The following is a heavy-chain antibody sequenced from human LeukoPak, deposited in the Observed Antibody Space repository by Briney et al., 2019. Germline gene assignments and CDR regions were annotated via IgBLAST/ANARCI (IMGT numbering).Heavy chain of an antibody. CDR2: ISAYNGNT. CDR1: GYTFTSYG. V-gene: IGHV1-18*01. J-gene: IGHJ4*02. CDR3: ARGWLGWPIHPYYFDY. D-gene: IGHD6-19*01. Sequence: ASVKVSCKASGYTFTSYGISWVRQAPGQGLEWMGWISAYNGNTNYAQNLQGRVTMTTDTSTSTAYMELRSLRSDDTAVYYCARGWLGWPIHPYYFDYWGQGTLVTVSS.